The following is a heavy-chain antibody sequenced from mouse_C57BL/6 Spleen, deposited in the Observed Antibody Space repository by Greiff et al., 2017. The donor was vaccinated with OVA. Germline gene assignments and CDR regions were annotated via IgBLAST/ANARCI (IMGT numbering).Heavy chain of an antibody. CDR1: GFSLTSYG. CDR3: AKNGYDGYYPAWFAY. CDR2: IWRGGST. D-gene: IGHD2-3*01. J-gene: IGHJ3*01. V-gene: IGHV2-5*01. Sequence: VKLMESGPGLVQPSQSLSITCTVSGFSLTSYGVHWVRQSPGKGLEWLGVIWRGGSTDYNAAFMSRLSITRDNSKSQVFFKMNSLQADDTAIYYCAKNGYDGYYPAWFAYWGQGTLVTVSA.